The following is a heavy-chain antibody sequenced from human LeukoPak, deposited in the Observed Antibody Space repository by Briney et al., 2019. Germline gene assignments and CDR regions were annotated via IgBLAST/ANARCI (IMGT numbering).Heavy chain of an antibody. V-gene: IGHV1-2*02. J-gene: IGHJ6*03. D-gene: IGHD2-2*02. CDR1: GYTFTGYY. CDR3: AREGTCSSTSCYSPMDV. Sequence: PWASVKVSCKASGYTFTGYYMHWVRQAPGQGLEWMGWINPNSGGTNYAQKFQGRVTMTRDTSISTAYMELSRLRSDDTAVYYCAREGTCSSTSCYSPMDVWGKGTTVTISS. CDR2: INPNSGGT.